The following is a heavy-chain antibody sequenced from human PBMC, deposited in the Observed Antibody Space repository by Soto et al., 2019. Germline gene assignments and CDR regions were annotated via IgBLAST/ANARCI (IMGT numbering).Heavy chain of an antibody. CDR1: GFIFNTYG. CDR2: IWSDGSYK. V-gene: IGHV3-33*01. CDR3: ARGIGLVVRGDSFDL. J-gene: IGHJ3*01. Sequence: QVQLVESGGGVVQSGGSLRLSCAASGFIFNTYGMHWVRQAPGKGLEWVAVIWSDGSYKYFGDFVKGRFTVSRDNSKMYLPMNSLRADDPAVYYCARGIGLVVRGDSFDLWGQGKMVTVSS. D-gene: IGHD6-19*01.